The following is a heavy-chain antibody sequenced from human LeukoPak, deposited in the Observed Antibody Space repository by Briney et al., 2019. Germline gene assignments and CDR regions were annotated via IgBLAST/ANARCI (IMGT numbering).Heavy chain of an antibody. CDR3: ARDASAVAGTGIDY. CDR2: IYYSGST. V-gene: IGHV4-59*01. J-gene: IGHJ4*02. CDR1: GFTFSSAA. D-gene: IGHD6-19*01. Sequence: GSLRLSCAASGFTFSSAAMSWIRQPPGKGLEWIGYIYYSGSTNYNPSLKSRVTISVDTSKNQFSLKLSSVTAADTAVYYCARDASAVAGTGIDYWGQGTLVTVSS.